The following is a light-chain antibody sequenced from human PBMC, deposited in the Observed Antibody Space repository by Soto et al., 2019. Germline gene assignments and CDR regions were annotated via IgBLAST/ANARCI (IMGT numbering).Light chain of an antibody. CDR2: AAS. Sequence: DIQMTQSPSSLSASVGDRVTITCRASQSIISNLNWYQQKPGKAPNLLIYAASSLQSGVPSRFSGSGSGTDFTLTISSLQPEDFATYYCQQSYSTPLTFGGGTKVEIK. V-gene: IGKV1-39*01. CDR1: QSIISN. J-gene: IGKJ4*01. CDR3: QQSYSTPLT.